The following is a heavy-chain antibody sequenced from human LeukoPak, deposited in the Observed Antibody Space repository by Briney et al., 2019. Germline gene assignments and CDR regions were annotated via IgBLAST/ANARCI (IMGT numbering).Heavy chain of an antibody. Sequence: SETLSLTCTVSGVSISSSNSYWGWIRQPPGKGLEGIGSIYYSGNTYYNASLKNQVSISIDTSKNQFSLRLTSLTDADTAVYYCARGGWNKFDYWGQGTLVTVSS. CDR1: GVSISSSNSY. J-gene: IGHJ4*02. CDR2: IYYSGNT. V-gene: IGHV4-39*01. D-gene: IGHD2-15*01. CDR3: ARGGWNKFDY.